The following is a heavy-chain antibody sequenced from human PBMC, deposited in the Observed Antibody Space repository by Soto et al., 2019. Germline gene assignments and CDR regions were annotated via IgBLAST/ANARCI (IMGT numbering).Heavy chain of an antibody. J-gene: IGHJ4*02. CDR1: GSSVSGGNYY. Sequence: QVQLRESGPGLVKPSETLSLTCTVSGSSVSGGNYYWTCLRQPPGKVLQWFGYFYARGTTNYNASPRSRVTRSVDTSKHQFSLRLTSVTDADTSDYYCARYREYGDYGYFDSSVQVTLVAVAS. D-gene: IGHD4-17*01. V-gene: IGHV4-61*01. CDR3: ARYREYGDYGYFDS. CDR2: FYARGTT.